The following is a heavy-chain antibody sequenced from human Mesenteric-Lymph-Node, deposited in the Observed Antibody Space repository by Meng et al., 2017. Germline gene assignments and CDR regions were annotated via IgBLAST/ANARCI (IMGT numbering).Heavy chain of an antibody. CDR2: ISTYNGNT. D-gene: IGHD4-17*01. Sequence: QVPVGPVGAGVKKPGASVTVSCKASGYSFTSHGIIWVRQAPGQGLEWMGWISTYNGNTNYAQKFQGRVTMTTDTSTTTAYMELRSLRSDDTAVYYCARAYDSDYWGQGTLVTVSS. CDR3: ARAYDSDY. CDR1: GYSFTSHG. J-gene: IGHJ4*02. V-gene: IGHV1-18*01.